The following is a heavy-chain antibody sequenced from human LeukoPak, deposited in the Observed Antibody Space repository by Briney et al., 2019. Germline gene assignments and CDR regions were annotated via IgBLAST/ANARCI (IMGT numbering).Heavy chain of an antibody. Sequence: SETLSLTCTVSGGSISSYYWTWIRQPAGKKLEWIGRIYSSGNTDYNPSLKSRVTMSVDTSKNHFSPKMTSVTAADTAVYYCARASYDSSGYHPNFDYWGQGTLVTVSS. V-gene: IGHV4-4*07. J-gene: IGHJ4*02. CDR2: IYSSGNT. D-gene: IGHD3-22*01. CDR3: ARASYDSSGYHPNFDY. CDR1: GGSISSYY.